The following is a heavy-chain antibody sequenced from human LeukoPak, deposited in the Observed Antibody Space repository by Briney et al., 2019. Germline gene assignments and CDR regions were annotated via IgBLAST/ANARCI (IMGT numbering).Heavy chain of an antibody. Sequence: SETLSLTCTVSGGSISSYYWSWIRQPPGKGLEWIGYIYYSGSTNYNPSLKSRVTISVDTSKNQFSLKLSSVTAADTAVYYCARGYGDYGPYYYYYMDVWGKGTTVTVSS. CDR3: ARGYGDYGPYYYYYMDV. J-gene: IGHJ6*03. CDR1: GGSISSYY. CDR2: IYYSGST. V-gene: IGHV4-59*01. D-gene: IGHD4-17*01.